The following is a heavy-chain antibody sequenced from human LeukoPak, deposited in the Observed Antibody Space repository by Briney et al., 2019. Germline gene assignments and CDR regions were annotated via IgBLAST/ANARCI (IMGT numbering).Heavy chain of an antibody. CDR1: GFTFSSYG. V-gene: IGHV3-30*18. CDR3: AKDFRKAVAGLFDY. CDR2: ISYDGSNK. J-gene: IGHJ4*02. Sequence: GGSLRLSCAASGFTFSSYGMHWVRQAPGKGLEWVAVISYDGSNKYYADSVKGRFTISRDNSKNTLYLQMNSLRAEDTAVYYCAKDFRKAVAGLFDYWGQGTLVTASS. D-gene: IGHD6-19*01.